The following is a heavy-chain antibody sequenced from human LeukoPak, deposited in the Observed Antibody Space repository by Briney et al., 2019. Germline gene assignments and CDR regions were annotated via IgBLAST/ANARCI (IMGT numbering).Heavy chain of an antibody. D-gene: IGHD4-23*01. J-gene: IGHJ4*02. CDR1: GGSISSDY. CDR3: ARHSKSWGLPTVVYVDF. Sequence: PSETLSLTCTVSGGSISSDYWTWIRQPPGKRLEWICYISYSRSTNYNPSLKSRVTISADRINNHLSLALNSVTAAETALEYCARHSKSWGLPTVVYVDFWGQGTLVTVSS. V-gene: IGHV4-59*08. CDR2: ISYSRST.